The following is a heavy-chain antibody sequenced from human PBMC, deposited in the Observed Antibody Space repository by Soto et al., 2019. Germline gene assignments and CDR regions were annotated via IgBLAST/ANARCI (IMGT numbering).Heavy chain of an antibody. Sequence: GASVKVSCKASGYTFTSYPMNWLRQAPGQRPEWMGWINAGNGGTKYSQKFQGRVSITRDTSASTAYMQLSRLRSEDTAVYYCATDRGGYCSGGSCSEAWFDPWGQGTLVTV. D-gene: IGHD2-15*01. CDR2: INAGNGGT. V-gene: IGHV1-3*01. J-gene: IGHJ5*02. CDR3: ATDRGGYCSGGSCSEAWFDP. CDR1: GYTFTSYP.